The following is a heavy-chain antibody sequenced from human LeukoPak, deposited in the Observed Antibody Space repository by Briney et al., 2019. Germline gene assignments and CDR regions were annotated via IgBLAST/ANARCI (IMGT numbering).Heavy chain of an antibody. CDR3: ARDLRDTAMANYYYYYMDV. Sequence: SETLSLTCTVSGGSISSSSYYWGWIRQPPGKGLEWIGSIYYSGSTYYNPSLKSRVTISVDTSKNQFSLKLSSVAAADTAVYYCARDLRDTAMANYYYYYMDVWGKGTTVTVSS. D-gene: IGHD5-18*01. CDR1: GGSISSSSYY. V-gene: IGHV4-39*07. J-gene: IGHJ6*03. CDR2: IYYSGST.